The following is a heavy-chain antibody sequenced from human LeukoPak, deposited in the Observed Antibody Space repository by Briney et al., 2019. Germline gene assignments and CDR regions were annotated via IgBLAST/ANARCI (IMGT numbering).Heavy chain of an antibody. V-gene: IGHV4-30-4*01. CDR2: IYYSGST. CDR3: ARDARGGASNY. D-gene: IGHD3-16*01. J-gene: IGHJ4*02. Sequence: SETLSLTCTVSGGSISSGDYYWSWIRQPPGKGLEWIGYIYYSGSTYYNPSLKSRVTISVDTSKNQFSLKLSSVTAADTAVYYCARDARGGASNYWGQGTLVTVSS. CDR1: GGSISSGDYY.